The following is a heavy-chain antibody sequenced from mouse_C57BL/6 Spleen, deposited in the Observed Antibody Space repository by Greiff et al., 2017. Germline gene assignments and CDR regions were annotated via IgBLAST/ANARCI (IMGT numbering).Heavy chain of an antibody. CDR1: GFTFSDYG. J-gene: IGHJ4*01. CDR3: ARQAHYYGSTHYAMDY. D-gene: IGHD1-1*01. Sequence: EVQGVESGGGLVQPGGSLKLSCAASGFTFSDYGMAWVRQAPRKGPEWVAFISNLAYSIYYADTVTGRFTISRENAKNTLYLEMSSLRSEDTAMYYCARQAHYYGSTHYAMDYWGQGTSVTVSS. V-gene: IGHV5-15*01. CDR2: ISNLAYSI.